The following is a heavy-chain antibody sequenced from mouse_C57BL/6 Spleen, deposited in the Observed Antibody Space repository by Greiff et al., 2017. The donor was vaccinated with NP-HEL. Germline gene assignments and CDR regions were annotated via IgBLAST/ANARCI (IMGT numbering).Heavy chain of an antibody. J-gene: IGHJ4*01. Sequence: EVKLVESGGDLVKPGGSLKLSCAASGFTFSSYGMSWVRQTPDKRLEWVATISSGGSYTYYPDSVKGRFTISRDNAKNTLYLQMSSLKSEDTARYYCARRPGSSYDYAMDYWGQGTSVTVSS. CDR2: ISSGGSYT. D-gene: IGHD1-1*01. V-gene: IGHV5-6*02. CDR1: GFTFSSYG. CDR3: ARRPGSSYDYAMDY.